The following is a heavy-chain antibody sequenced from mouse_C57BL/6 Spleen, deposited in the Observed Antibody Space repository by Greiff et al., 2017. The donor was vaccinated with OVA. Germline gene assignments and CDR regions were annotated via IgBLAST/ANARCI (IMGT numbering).Heavy chain of an antibody. Sequence: VQLQQSGAELVRPGASVKLSCTASGFNIKDYYMHWVKQRPEQGLEWIGRIDPEDGDTEYAPKFQGKATMTADTSSNTAYLQLSSLTSEDTAVYYCPYTTAVAEGFAYWGQGTLVTVSA. J-gene: IGHJ3*01. CDR1: GFNIKDYY. V-gene: IGHV14-1*01. CDR2: IDPEDGDT. D-gene: IGHD1-1*01. CDR3: PYTTAVAEGFAY.